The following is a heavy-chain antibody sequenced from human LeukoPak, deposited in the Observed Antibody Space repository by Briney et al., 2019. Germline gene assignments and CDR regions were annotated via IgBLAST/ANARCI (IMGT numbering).Heavy chain of an antibody. D-gene: IGHD2-15*01. V-gene: IGHV3-23*01. J-gene: IGHJ3*02. Sequence: GGSLRLSCAASGFTSSNYAMSWVRQAPGKGQEWVSGISGSGDKVYYADSVKGRFSISRDNSKNTLYLQMNSLRADDTALYYCAGGCCRGGSCLYEASDIWGQGTMVTVSS. CDR2: ISGSGDKV. CDR1: GFTSSNYA. CDR3: AGGCCRGGSCLYEASDI.